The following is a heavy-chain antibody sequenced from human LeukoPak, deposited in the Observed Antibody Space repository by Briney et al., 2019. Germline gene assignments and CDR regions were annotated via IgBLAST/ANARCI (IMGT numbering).Heavy chain of an antibody. Sequence: SETLSLTCTVSGGSISSGDYYWSWIRQPPGKGLEWIGYIYYSGSTNYNPSLKSRVTISVDTSKNQFSLKLSSVTAADTAVYYCARAAYSGSYHSDYWGQGTLVTVSS. CDR3: ARAAYSGSYHSDY. V-gene: IGHV4-61*08. CDR2: IYYSGST. CDR1: GGSISSGDYY. J-gene: IGHJ4*02. D-gene: IGHD1-26*01.